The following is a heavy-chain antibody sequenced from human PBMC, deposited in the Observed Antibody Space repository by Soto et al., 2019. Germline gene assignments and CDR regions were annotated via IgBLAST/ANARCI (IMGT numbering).Heavy chain of an antibody. CDR3: ARARIPDAFGI. J-gene: IGHJ3*02. CDR2: INPNSGGP. CDR1: RDTFTGYY. Sequence: QVHLVQSGAEVKKPVASVKVSCKASRDTFTGYYMHWVRQAPGQGLEWMGWINPNSGGPNYAQTFQGRVTMTRVTAISTVYMELRRLRSDDKAVYYFARARIPDAFGIWGPGTMGTVSS. V-gene: IGHV1-2*02.